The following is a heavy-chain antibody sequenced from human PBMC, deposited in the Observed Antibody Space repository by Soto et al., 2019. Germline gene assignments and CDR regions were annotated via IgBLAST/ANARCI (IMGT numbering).Heavy chain of an antibody. CDR2: RSSDACNI. V-gene: IGHV3-30*04. Sequence: GGSLRLSCAASGLTFSSYAMHWVRQAPGKGLECVTVRSSDACNICYSDCVKCRFISSGAYAQSTLYLQMSSLRAEATAVYYGAGELYSPPSLDCWSQGPRGSVSS. D-gene: IGHD2-21*01. J-gene: IGHJ4*02. CDR3: AGELYSPPSLDC. CDR1: GLTFSSYA.